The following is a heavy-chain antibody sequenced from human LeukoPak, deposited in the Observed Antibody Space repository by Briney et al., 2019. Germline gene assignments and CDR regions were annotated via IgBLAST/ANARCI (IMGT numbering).Heavy chain of an antibody. CDR3: AIYGSGADAFDI. CDR1: GYTFTSYD. V-gene: IGHV1-8*03. Sequence: ASVKVSCKASGYTFTSYDINWVRQATGQGLEWMGWMNPNSGNTGYAQKFQGRVTITRNTSISTAYMELSSLRSEDTAVYYCAIYGSGADAFDIWGQGTMVTVSS. J-gene: IGHJ3*02. CDR2: MNPNSGNT. D-gene: IGHD3-10*01.